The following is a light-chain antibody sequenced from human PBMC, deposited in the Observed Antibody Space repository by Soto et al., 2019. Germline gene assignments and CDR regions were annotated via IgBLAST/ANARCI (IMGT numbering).Light chain of an antibody. CDR2: DAS. CDR3: QQRSNWPRSIT. Sequence: EIVLTQSPATLSLSPGERATLSCRASQSVRSDLAWYQQKPGQAPRLLIYDASNRATGIPARFSGSGSGTDFTLTISSLEPEDFAVYYCQQRSNWPRSITFGQGTRLEIK. J-gene: IGKJ5*01. CDR1: QSVRSD. V-gene: IGKV3-11*01.